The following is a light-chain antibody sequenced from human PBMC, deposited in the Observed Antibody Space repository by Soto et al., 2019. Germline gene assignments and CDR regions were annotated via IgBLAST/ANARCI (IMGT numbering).Light chain of an antibody. J-gene: IGLJ1*01. CDR3: SSYTSSSTSHV. CDR1: SSDVGGYNY. V-gene: IGLV2-14*01. Sequence: QSVLTQPASVSGSPGQSITISCTGTSSDVGGYNYVSWYQQHPGKAPKLMIYGVSNRPSGVSNRFSGSKSDNTASLTISGLQAEDEADYYCSSYTSSSTSHVFGTGTKVTVL. CDR2: GVS.